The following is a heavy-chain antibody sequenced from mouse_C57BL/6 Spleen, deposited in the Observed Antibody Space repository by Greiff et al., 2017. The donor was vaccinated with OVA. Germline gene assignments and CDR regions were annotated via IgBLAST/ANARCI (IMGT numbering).Heavy chain of an antibody. CDR3: VRHELGLDY. Sequence: EVQGVESGGGLVQPKGSLKLSCAASGFSFNNYAMNWVRQAPGKGLEWVARIRSKSNNYATYYADSVKDRFTISRDDTENMLYLQMNNLKTEDTAMYYCVRHELGLDYWGQGTTLTVSS. CDR2: IRSKSNNYAT. CDR1: GFSFNNYA. D-gene: IGHD4-1*01. V-gene: IGHV10-1*01. J-gene: IGHJ2*01.